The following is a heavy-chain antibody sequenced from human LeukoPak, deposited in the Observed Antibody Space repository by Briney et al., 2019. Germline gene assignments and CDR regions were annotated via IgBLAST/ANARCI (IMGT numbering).Heavy chain of an antibody. J-gene: IGHJ5*02. D-gene: IGHD6-13*01. CDR3: AREQLAYGLNWFDP. Sequence: GGSLRLSCAASGFNVSSNYMSWVRQAPGKTLEWVSVIYSGGSTYYADSVKGRFTISRDNSKNTLYLQMNSLRAEDTAVYYCAREQLAYGLNWFDPWGQGALVTVSS. CDR2: IYSGGST. CDR1: GFNVSSNY. V-gene: IGHV3-66*01.